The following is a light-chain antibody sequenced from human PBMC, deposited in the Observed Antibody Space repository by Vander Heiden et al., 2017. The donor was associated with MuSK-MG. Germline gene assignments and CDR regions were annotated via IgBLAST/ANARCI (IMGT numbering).Light chain of an antibody. CDR1: HIGSKS. J-gene: IGLJ3*02. V-gene: IGLV3-21*02. Sequence: SSVLTPPPSVSLAPGQTAMLTFGGNHIGSKSVQWYQEKPGQAPVLVVDDDSERPSEITERFSGSNSGNTATLTISRVEAGDEADYYCQVWDSSSDHRVFGGGTKLTVL. CDR2: DDS. CDR3: QVWDSSSDHRV.